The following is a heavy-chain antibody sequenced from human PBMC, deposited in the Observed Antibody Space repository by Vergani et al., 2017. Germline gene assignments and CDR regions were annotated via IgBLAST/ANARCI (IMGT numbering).Heavy chain of an antibody. CDR3: ARANSGSYSWFDP. J-gene: IGHJ5*02. CDR2: INPSGGST. Sequence: QVQLVQSGAEVKKPGASAKVFCKASGYTFTSYYMHWVRQAPGQGLEWMGIINPSGGSTSYAQKFQGRVTMTRDTSTSTVYMELSSLRSEDTAVYYCARANSGSYSWFDPWGQGTLVTVSS. D-gene: IGHD1-26*01. V-gene: IGHV1-46*01. CDR1: GYTFTSYY.